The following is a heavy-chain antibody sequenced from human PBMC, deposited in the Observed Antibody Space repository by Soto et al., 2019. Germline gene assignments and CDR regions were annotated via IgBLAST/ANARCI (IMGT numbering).Heavy chain of an antibody. CDR1: GFQFSDYA. V-gene: IGHV3-23*01. CDR3: VKGSDSGWPRADYYDH. D-gene: IGHD6-25*01. CDR2: ITASGVST. Sequence: QSGGSLRLSXTASGFQFSDYALAWVRQSPLRGFEWVSHITASGVSTSYAASVKGRFTISRDNSKNTMYLQMDDLRVDDTAKYYCVKGSDSGWPRADYYDHWGQGAQVTVSS. J-gene: IGHJ4*02.